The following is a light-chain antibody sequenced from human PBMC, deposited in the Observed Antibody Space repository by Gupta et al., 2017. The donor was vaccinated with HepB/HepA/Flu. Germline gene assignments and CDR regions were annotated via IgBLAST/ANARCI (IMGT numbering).Light chain of an antibody. CDR2: WAS. J-gene: IGKJ1*01. Sequence: IVLTQSPDSVHVPLAESAPLHSKASQSVLYSPSNKNFLIWYQQKPGQPPKVLLYWASTRESGVADRFSGSGSGTDFSLTISNLQAEDVAFYYCQQFYDTPRTFGQGTKVEIK. CDR1: QSVLYSPSNKNF. V-gene: IGKV4-1*01. CDR3: QQFYDTPRT.